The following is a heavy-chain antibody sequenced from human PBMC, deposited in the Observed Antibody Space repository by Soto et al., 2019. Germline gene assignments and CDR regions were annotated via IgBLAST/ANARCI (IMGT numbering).Heavy chain of an antibody. Sequence: GASVKVSCKASGYTFTSYDINWVRQATGQGLEWMGWMNPNSGNTGYAQKFQGRVTMTRNTSKSTAYMELSSLRSEDMAVYYCARVRSGYYFDYWGQGTLVTVSS. D-gene: IGHD3-22*01. J-gene: IGHJ4*02. V-gene: IGHV1-8*01. CDR3: ARVRSGYYFDY. CDR2: MNPNSGNT. CDR1: GYTFTSYD.